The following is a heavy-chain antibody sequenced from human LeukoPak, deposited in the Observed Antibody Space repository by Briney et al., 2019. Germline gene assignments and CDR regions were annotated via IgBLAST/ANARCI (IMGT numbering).Heavy chain of an antibody. V-gene: IGHV4-39*07. Sequence: SETLSLTCTVSGGSISSSSYYWGWIRQPPGTGLEWIGSIYYSGSTYYNPSLKSRVTISVDTSKNQFSLKLSSVTAADTAMYYCASIIGGSWYFDLWGRGTLVTVSS. CDR2: IYYSGST. CDR1: GGSISSSSYY. CDR3: ASIIGGSWYFDL. J-gene: IGHJ2*01. D-gene: IGHD4-23*01.